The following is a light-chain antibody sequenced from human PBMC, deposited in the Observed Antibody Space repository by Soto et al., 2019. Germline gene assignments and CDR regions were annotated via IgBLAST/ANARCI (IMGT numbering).Light chain of an antibody. V-gene: IGKV3-15*01. CDR3: QQYNNWPRT. CDR1: QSVSTQ. J-gene: IGKJ1*01. Sequence: IVMKKSPSTPSLSPAERSTLSCGASQSVSTQLAWYQQKPGQAPRLIIYGASTRATGIPARFSGSGSGTEFTLTISSLQSEDFAVYYCQQYNNWPRTFGQGTKVDI. CDR2: GAS.